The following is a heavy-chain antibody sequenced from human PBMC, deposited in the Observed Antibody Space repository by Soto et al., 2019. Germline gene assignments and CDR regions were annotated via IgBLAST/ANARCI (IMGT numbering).Heavy chain of an antibody. Sequence: QVQLQESGPGLVKPSQTMSLTCTVSGVSINSGGYYWGWIRQHPGKGLEWIGYIYYSGSTYYNPSLKNRVTISVDTSKNQFSLKLSSVTAADTAVYYCAREPSIWGPGTLVTVSS. CDR3: AREPSI. CDR2: IYYSGST. CDR1: GVSINSGGYY. V-gene: IGHV4-31*03. J-gene: IGHJ4*02.